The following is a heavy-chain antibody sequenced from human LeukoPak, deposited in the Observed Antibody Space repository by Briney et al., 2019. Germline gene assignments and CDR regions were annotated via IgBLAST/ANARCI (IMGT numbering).Heavy chain of an antibody. CDR3: VRARLERRISAFDY. D-gene: IGHD1-1*01. CDR1: GGSISSSGYY. CDR2: IYHSGST. V-gene: IGHV4-39*07. Sequence: SETLSLTCTVSGGSISSSGYYWGWIRQLPGKGLEWIGSIYHSGSTYYNPSLKSRVTISVDTSKNQFSLKLSSVTAADTAVYYCVRARLERRISAFDYWGQGTLVTVSS. J-gene: IGHJ4*02.